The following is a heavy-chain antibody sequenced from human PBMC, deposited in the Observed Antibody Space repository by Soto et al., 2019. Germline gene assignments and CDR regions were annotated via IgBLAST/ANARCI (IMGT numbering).Heavy chain of an antibody. CDR1: GVPISSGSYC. CDR2: ICYSGSP. D-gene: IGHD4-4*01. Sequence: SETLSLSCIVSGVPISSGSYCWGWIRQPPGKGLEWIGSICYSGSPYSSPSLKSRVTISVDTSKNQFSLNLTSVTAADTAVYYCARRVTSLSDFDYWGQGTLVTVSS. V-gene: IGHV4-39*01. J-gene: IGHJ4*02. CDR3: ARRVTSLSDFDY.